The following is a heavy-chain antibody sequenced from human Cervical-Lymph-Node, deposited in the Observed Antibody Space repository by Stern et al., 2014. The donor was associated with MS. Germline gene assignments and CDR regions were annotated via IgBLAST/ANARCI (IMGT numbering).Heavy chain of an antibody. D-gene: IGHD2-2*01. CDR1: GFTFSDSS. V-gene: IGHV3-21*01. CDR2: ITNSGASM. J-gene: IGHJ5*02. Sequence: EDQLVESGGGLVTPGGSLRLSCAASGFTFSDSSMNWVRQAPGKGLEWVSSITNSGASMYYGDSVKGRFTISRDNAKNTLYLQMDSLSAEDTATYFCASTLHGGLYNWFDPWGQGTLVTVSS. CDR3: ASTLHGGLYNWFDP.